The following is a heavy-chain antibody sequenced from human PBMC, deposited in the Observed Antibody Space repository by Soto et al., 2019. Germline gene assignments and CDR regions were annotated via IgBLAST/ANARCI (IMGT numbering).Heavy chain of an antibody. CDR2: IYYSGST. CDR1: GGSISSGDYY. Sequence: PSDTLSLTCTVSGGSISSGDYYWSWIRQPPGKGLEWIGYIYYSGSTYYNPSLKSRVTISVDTSKNQFSLKLSSVTAADTAVYYCARGATGYYYGMDVWGQGTTVTVSS. CDR3: ARGATGYYYGMDV. V-gene: IGHV4-30-4*02. J-gene: IGHJ6*02.